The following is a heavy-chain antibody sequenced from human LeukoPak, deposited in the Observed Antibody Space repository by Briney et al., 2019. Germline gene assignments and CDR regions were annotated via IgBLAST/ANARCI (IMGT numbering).Heavy chain of an antibody. CDR3: ATGGIAAAGTGNWFDP. Sequence: ASVKVSCKVSGYTFTDYYMHWVQQAPGKGLEWMGLVDPEDGETIYAEKFQGRVTIPADTSTDTAYMELSSLRSEDTAVYYCATGGIAAAGTGNWFDPWGQGTLVTVSS. J-gene: IGHJ5*02. V-gene: IGHV1-69-2*01. CDR2: VDPEDGET. CDR1: GYTFTDYY. D-gene: IGHD6-13*01.